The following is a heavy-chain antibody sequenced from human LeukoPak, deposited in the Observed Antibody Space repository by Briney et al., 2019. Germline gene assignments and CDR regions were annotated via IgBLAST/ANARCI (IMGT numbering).Heavy chain of an antibody. CDR2: INQDRREK. CDR1: GFNFSSYW. D-gene: IGHD6-13*01. J-gene: IGHJ4*02. Sequence: GGSLRLSCAASGFNFSSYWMSWVRQAPGKGLEWVANINQDRREKYYVDSVKGRYTISRDNAKKLLYLQMNSLRAEDTAVYYCARGDRSNWSTYYFDYWGQGTLVTVSP. V-gene: IGHV3-7*03. CDR3: ARGDRSNWSTYYFDY.